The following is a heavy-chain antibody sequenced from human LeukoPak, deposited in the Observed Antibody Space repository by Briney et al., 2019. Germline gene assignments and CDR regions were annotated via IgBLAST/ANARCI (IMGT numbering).Heavy chain of an antibody. Sequence: GGSLRLSCAASGFSVSTNYMTWVRQAPGKGLEWVSVLYSGGGAYYADSVKDRFTISRDYSQNTLLLQMNSLRAEDTALYYCARGKTSVDIIEDGFDIWGQGTMVAVSS. CDR2: LYSGGGA. CDR1: GFSVSTNY. D-gene: IGHD2-15*01. J-gene: IGHJ3*02. CDR3: ARGKTSVDIIEDGFDI. V-gene: IGHV3-66*01.